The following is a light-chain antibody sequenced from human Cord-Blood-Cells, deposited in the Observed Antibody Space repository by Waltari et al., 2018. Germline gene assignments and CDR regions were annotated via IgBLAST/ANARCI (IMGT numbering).Light chain of an antibody. Sequence: QSALTQPASVSGSPGQSITISCTGTSSDLGGYNYVSCYQQHTGKAPKLMIYDVIKRPSGVSNRFSGSKSGNTASLTISGLQAEDEADYYCSSYAGSNNFVVFGGGTKLTVL. V-gene: IGLV2-14*01. CDR2: DVI. J-gene: IGLJ2*01. CDR1: SSDLGGYNY. CDR3: SSYAGSNNFVV.